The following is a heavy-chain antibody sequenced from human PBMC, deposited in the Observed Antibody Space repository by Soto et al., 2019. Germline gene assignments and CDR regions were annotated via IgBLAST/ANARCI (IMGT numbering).Heavy chain of an antibody. CDR3: ARGRENTAARRLGYYYYYMDV. CDR1: GGSISSSNW. V-gene: IGHV4-4*02. D-gene: IGHD6-6*01. Sequence: SETLSLTCAVSGGSISSSNWWSWVRQPPGKGLEWIGEINHSGSTNYNPSLKSRVTISVDTSKNQFSLRLSSVTAAETAVYYCARGRENTAARRLGYYYYYMDVWGKGTTVTVSS. CDR2: INHSGST. J-gene: IGHJ6*03.